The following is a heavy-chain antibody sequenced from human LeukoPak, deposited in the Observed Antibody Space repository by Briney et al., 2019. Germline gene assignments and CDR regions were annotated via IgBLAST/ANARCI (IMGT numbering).Heavy chain of an antibody. J-gene: IGHJ5*02. V-gene: IGHV3-23*01. Sequence: GGSLRLSCTVSGFTVSSNSMSWVRQAPGKGLEWVSGISYSGGSTYSADSVKGRFTISRDNSKNTLYLQMNSLRAEDTAVYYCAKDAHIAAAGRFDPWGQGTLVTVSS. D-gene: IGHD6-13*01. CDR3: AKDAHIAAAGRFDP. CDR1: GFTVSSNS. CDR2: ISYSGGST.